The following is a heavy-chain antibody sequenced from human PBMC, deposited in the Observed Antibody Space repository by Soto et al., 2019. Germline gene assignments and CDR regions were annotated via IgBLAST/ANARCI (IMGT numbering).Heavy chain of an antibody. CDR1: GFAVSSKY. J-gene: IGHJ4*02. CDR3: VQTTGWPGFDF. D-gene: IGHD6-19*01. Sequence: EVQLVESGGGLIQPGGSLRLSCAASGFAVSSKYMTWVRQAPGKGLEWVSVIYGGGTTYYADSVKGRFTISRDTSKNTLDLHMNSLRAEDAAVYYCVQTTGWPGFDFWGQGTLVTVSS. V-gene: IGHV3-53*01. CDR2: IYGGGTT.